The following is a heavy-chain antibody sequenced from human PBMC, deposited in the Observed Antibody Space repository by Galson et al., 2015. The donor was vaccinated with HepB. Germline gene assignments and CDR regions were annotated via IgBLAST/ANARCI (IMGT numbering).Heavy chain of an antibody. CDR1: GYTFTSYG. V-gene: IGHV1-18*04. D-gene: IGHD3-9*01. CDR3: ARDTSILPDILTGYSPYYFDY. Sequence: SVKVSCKASGYTFTSYGISWVRQAPGQGLEWMGWISAYNGNTNYAQKLQGRVTMTTDTSTSTAYMELRSLRSDDTAVYYCARDTSILPDILTGYSPYYFDYWGQGTLVTVSS. J-gene: IGHJ4*02. CDR2: ISAYNGNT.